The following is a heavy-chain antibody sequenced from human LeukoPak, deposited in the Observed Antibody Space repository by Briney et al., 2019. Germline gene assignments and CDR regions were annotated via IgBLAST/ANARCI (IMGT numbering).Heavy chain of an antibody. CDR3: ARGISITMIGPDY. J-gene: IGHJ4*02. CDR2: IYYSGST. CDR1: GGSISSTSYY. V-gene: IGHV4-39*01. D-gene: IGHD3-22*01. Sequence: PSETLSLTCTVSGGSISSTSYYWGWIRQPPGKGLEGIGSIYYSGSTYYNPSLKSRVTISVDTSKNQLSLKLSSVTAADTAVYYCARGISITMIGPDYWGQGTLVTVSS.